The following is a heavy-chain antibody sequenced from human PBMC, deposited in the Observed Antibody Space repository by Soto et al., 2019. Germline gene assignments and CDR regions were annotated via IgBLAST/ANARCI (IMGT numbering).Heavy chain of an antibody. CDR1: GFTFSSYS. V-gene: IGHV3-21*01. Sequence: ESGGGLVKPGGSLRLSCAASGFTFSSYSMNWVRQAPGKRLEWVSSISSSSSYIYYADSVKGRFTISRDNAKNSLYLQMNSLRAEDTAVYYCARDWGYYYYYGMDVWGQGTTVTVSS. J-gene: IGHJ6*02. CDR3: ARDWGYYYYYGMDV. CDR2: ISSSSSYI. D-gene: IGHD3-16*01.